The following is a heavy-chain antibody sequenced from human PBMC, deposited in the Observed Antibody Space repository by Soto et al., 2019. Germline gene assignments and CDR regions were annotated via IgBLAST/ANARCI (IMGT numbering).Heavy chain of an antibody. CDR1: GFTFSSYA. Sequence: HPGGSLRLSCAASGFTFSSYAMSWVRQAPGKGLEWVSAISGSGGSTYYADSVKGRFTISRDNSKNTLYLQMNSLRAEDTAVYYCAKVVAARRVPDYWGQGTLVTVSS. CDR3: AKVVAARRVPDY. CDR2: ISGSGGST. J-gene: IGHJ4*02. V-gene: IGHV3-23*01. D-gene: IGHD6-6*01.